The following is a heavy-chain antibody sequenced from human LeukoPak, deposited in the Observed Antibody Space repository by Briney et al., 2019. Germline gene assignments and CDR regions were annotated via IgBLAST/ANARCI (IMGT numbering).Heavy chain of an antibody. Sequence: SETLSLTCAVYGGSFSGYYWSWIRQPPGKGLEWIGEINHSGSTNYNPSLKSRVTISVDTSKNQFSLKLSSVTAADTAVYYCARDPVSVGWYPAIFKYYYYMDVWGRGTTVTVSS. V-gene: IGHV4-34*01. J-gene: IGHJ6*03. CDR3: ARDPVSVGWYPAIFKYYYYMDV. CDR2: INHSGST. D-gene: IGHD2-15*01. CDR1: GGSFSGYY.